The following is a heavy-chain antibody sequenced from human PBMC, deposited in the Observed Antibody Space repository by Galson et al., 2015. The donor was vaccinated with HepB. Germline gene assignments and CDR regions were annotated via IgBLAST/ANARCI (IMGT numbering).Heavy chain of an antibody. CDR1: GYNLNTYG. Sequence: SVKVSCKASGYNLNTYGFSWVRQAPGEGLEWMGWISGYTGKANYVQRLQDRVAMTTDTSTATAYMELRRLRSDDTAVYYCARTAAGGIDYWGQGTQVTVSS. V-gene: IGHV1-18*04. J-gene: IGHJ4*02. D-gene: IGHD6-25*01. CDR3: ARTAAGGIDY. CDR2: ISGYTGKA.